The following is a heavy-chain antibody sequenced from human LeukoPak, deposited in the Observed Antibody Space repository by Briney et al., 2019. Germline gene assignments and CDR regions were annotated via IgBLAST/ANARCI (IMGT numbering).Heavy chain of an antibody. CDR1: GFSFSSYA. V-gene: IGHV3-23*01. J-gene: IGHJ4*02. CDR2: ISGSDGST. CDR3: ARESDFWSGYSGY. Sequence: PGGSLRLSCAASGFSFSSYAMSWVRQAPGKGLEWVSGISGSDGSTYSADSVKGRFTISRDNSKNTLYLQMNSLRAEDTAVYYRARESDFWSGYSGYWGQGTLVTVSS. D-gene: IGHD3-3*01.